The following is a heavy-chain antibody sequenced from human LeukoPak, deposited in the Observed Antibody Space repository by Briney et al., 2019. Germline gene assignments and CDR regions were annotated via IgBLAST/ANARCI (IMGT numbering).Heavy chain of an antibody. D-gene: IGHD5-18*01. CDR2: IYHSGST. V-gene: IGHV4-30-2*01. Sequence: SETLSLTCAVSGGSISSGGYSWSWIRQPPGKGLEWIGYIYHSGSTYYNPSLKSRVTISVDRSKNQFSLKLSSVTAADTAVYYCARGSGYSYGYDYWGQGTLVTVSS. CDR1: GGSISSGGYS. CDR3: ARGSGYSYGYDY. J-gene: IGHJ4*02.